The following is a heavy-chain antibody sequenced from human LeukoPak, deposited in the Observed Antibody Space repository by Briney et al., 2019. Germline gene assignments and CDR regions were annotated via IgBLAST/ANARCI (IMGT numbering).Heavy chain of an antibody. CDR3: VNGYTYGQY. J-gene: IGHJ4*02. Sequence: GGSLRLSCAASGFTFSSYAMNWVRQAPEKGLEWVSTISGSGDNTYYTDSVKGRFTISRDNAKNTLYLQMNSLRAEDTAVYFCVNGYTYGQYWGQGTLVTVSS. V-gene: IGHV3-23*01. CDR1: GFTFSSYA. CDR2: ISGSGDNT. D-gene: IGHD5-18*01.